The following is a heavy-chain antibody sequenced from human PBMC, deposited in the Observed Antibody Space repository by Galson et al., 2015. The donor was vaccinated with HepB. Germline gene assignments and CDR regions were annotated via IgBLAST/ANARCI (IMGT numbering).Heavy chain of an antibody. CDR3: ARDLGRYGATFAFDI. D-gene: IGHD1-14*01. CDR2: ISYDGSNK. V-gene: IGHV3-30-3*01. CDR1: GFTFSSYA. Sequence: SLRLSCAASGFTFSSYAMHWVRQAPGKGLEWVAVISYDGSNKYYADSVKGRFTISRDNSKNTLYLQMNSLRAEDTAVYYCARDLGRYGATFAFDIWGQGTMVTVSS. J-gene: IGHJ3*02.